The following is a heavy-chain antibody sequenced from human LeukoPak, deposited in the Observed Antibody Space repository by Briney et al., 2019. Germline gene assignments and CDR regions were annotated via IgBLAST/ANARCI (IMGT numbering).Heavy chain of an antibody. CDR2: IYGGTTPTT. Sequence: GGSLRLSCVGSGFTFSKYTMSWVRQVPGKGLEWVAGIYGGTTPTTFYSDSVKGRFTTSRDNSMNTVYLQMNGLRAEDTAIYYCAKDLTPDGAWDIDYWGQGTPITVSS. D-gene: IGHD3-9*01. CDR3: AKDLTPDGAWDIDY. J-gene: IGHJ4*02. V-gene: IGHV3-23*01. CDR1: GFTFSKYT.